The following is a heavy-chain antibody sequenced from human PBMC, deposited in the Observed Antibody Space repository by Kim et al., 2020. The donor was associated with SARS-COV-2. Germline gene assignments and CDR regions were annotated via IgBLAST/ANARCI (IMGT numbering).Heavy chain of an antibody. J-gene: IGHJ4*02. Sequence: ASVKVSCKASGYTFTSYYMHWVRQAPGQGLEWMGIINPIGGSTSYAQKFQGRVTMTRDTSTSTVYMELSSLRSEDTAVYYCARAEGVRYFDWTLDYWGQGTLVTVSS. D-gene: IGHD3-9*01. CDR1: GYTFTSYY. CDR3: ARAEGVRYFDWTLDY. V-gene: IGHV1-46*01. CDR2: INPIGGST.